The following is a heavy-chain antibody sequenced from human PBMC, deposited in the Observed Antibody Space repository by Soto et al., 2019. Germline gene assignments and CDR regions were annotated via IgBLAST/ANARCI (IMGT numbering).Heavy chain of an antibody. CDR3: ARDRRFYDSGTYDIADDAFDV. CDR1: GFTFSSYT. V-gene: IGHV3-23*01. Sequence: EVQLLESGGGLVQPGGSLRLSCAASGFTFSSYTMSWVRQAPGKGLEWVSGISATGGSTYYADSVKGRFTFSRDNSKNTLYLQMNSLRAEDTAVYYCARDRRFYDSGTYDIADDAFDVWGQGTMVTVSS. CDR2: ISATGGST. J-gene: IGHJ3*01. D-gene: IGHD3-22*01.